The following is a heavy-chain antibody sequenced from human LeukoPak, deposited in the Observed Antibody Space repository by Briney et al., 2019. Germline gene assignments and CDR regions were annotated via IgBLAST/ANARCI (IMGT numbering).Heavy chain of an antibody. D-gene: IGHD6-19*01. CDR2: INAGNGNT. Sequence: ASVKVSCKASGGTFSSYAISWVRQAPGQRLEWMGWINAGNGNTKYSQKFQGRVTITRDTSASTAYMELSSLRSEDTAVYYCARASSGWYIFWGQGTLVTVSS. CDR3: ARASSGWYIF. J-gene: IGHJ4*02. V-gene: IGHV1-3*01. CDR1: GGTFSSYA.